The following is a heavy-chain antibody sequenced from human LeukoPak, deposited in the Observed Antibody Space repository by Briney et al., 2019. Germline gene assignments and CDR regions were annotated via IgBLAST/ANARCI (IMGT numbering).Heavy chain of an antibody. V-gene: IGHV4-4*09. CDR1: GGSISSYY. Sequence: SETLSLTCTVSGGSISSYYWSWIRQPPGKGLGWIGYIYTSGGTNYNPSLKSRVTISVDTSKNQFSLKLSSVTAADTAVYYCARETQDFWSGYRGYYYYYYMDVWGKGTTVTVSS. D-gene: IGHD3-3*01. J-gene: IGHJ6*03. CDR3: ARETQDFWSGYRGYYYYYYMDV. CDR2: IYTSGGT.